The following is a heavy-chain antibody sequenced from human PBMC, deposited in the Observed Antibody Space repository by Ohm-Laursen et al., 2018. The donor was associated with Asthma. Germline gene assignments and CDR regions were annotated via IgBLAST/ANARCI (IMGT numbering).Heavy chain of an antibody. V-gene: IGHV3-21*01. CDR2: INTASILI. Sequence: SLRLSCTDSGSSFSLPRFYWIRQAPAKGRQWVASINTASILIYYADPKKGRFTTSKDNAKNLVYLQKDSLRVDDTALDYCARIGAEWELPGREYSLIHWGQGTLVTVSS. J-gene: IGHJ1*01. D-gene: IGHD1-26*01. CDR1: GSSFSLPR. CDR3: ARIGAEWELPGREYSLIH.